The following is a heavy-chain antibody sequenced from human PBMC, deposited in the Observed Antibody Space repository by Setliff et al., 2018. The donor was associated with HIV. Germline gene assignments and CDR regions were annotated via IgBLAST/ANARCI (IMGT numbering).Heavy chain of an antibody. CDR3: ARGGSSGWYAVVHFKY. J-gene: IGHJ1*01. Sequence: SETLSLTCTVSGGSISDTSYYWAWVRRPPGKGLEWIGEVFHSGSTNYNPSLKSRVTISVDTSRKQFSLKLSSVTAADTAVYYCARGGSSGWYAVVHFKYWGQGTLVTVSS. V-gene: IGHV4-39*07. CDR1: GGSISDTSYY. CDR2: VFHSGST. D-gene: IGHD6-19*01.